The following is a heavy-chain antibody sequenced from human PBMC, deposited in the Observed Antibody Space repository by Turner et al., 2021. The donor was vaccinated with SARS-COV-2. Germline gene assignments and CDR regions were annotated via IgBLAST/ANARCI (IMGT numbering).Heavy chain of an antibody. Sequence: EVQLLESGGGLVQPGGSLKLSCAASGFTFSSYAMSWVRQPPGKGLEWVSGIHVSGDTSYYADSVRGRFTISRDNSKNTLFLQMNSLRAEDTAVYYCARDGSTVGGFDYWGQGTLVTVSS. J-gene: IGHJ4*02. CDR1: GFTFSSYA. CDR3: ARDGSTVGGFDY. V-gene: IGHV3-23*01. D-gene: IGHD4-17*01. CDR2: IHVSGDTS.